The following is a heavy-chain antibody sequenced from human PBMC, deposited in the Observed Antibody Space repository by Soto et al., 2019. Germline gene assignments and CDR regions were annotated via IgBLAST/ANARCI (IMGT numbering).Heavy chain of an antibody. CDR1: GFTINSYA. V-gene: IGHV3-23*01. CDR2: ISGSGGST. CDR3: AKDQDWDPRTIFDY. D-gene: IGHD1-7*01. Sequence: GGSLRLSYAASGFTINSYAMSCVRQARGKGLEWVSAISGSGGSTYYADSVKGRFTISRDNSKNTLYLQMNSLRAEDTAVYYCAKDQDWDPRTIFDYWGQGTLVTVSS. J-gene: IGHJ4*02.